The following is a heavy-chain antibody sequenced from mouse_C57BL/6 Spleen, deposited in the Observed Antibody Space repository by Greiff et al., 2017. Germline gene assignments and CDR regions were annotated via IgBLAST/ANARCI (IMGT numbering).Heavy chain of an antibody. CDR1: GFTFRDYG. CDR3: AKNYMDD. D-gene: IGHD1-3*01. V-gene: IGHV5-17*01. Sequence: VQVVESVVGLLKPGGSLKLSCAASGFTFRDYGMHWVRQAPEKGLEWVADISSGSSTIYYADPVKFPFTISRDNAKNTLFLQMTSLWSEDTAMYYCAKNYMDDWGQGTSVTVSS. CDR2: ISSGSSTI. J-gene: IGHJ4*01.